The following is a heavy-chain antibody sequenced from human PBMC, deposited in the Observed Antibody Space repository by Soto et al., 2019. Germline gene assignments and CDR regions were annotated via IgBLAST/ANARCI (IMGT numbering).Heavy chain of an antibody. CDR2: INTDGSTT. D-gene: IGHD3-16*02. CDR1: EFTFNNYW. V-gene: IGHV3-74*01. J-gene: IGHJ6*02. CDR3: ARGIYLKYGLDV. Sequence: EVQLVESGGGLVQPGGSLRLSCAASEFTFNNYWMHWVRQVPGKGLEWVSRINTDGSTTNYADSGMGRCTISRDNADNTVYLQMNSLRAEDTAVYYCARGIYLKYGLDVWGQGATVTVSS.